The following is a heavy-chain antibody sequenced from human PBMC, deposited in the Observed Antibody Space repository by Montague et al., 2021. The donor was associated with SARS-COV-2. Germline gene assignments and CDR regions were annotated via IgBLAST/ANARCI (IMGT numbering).Heavy chain of an antibody. CDR3: ARDLYYDSSGYSL. J-gene: IGHJ4*02. V-gene: IGHV3-74*01. D-gene: IGHD3-22*01. Sequence: SLRLSCAASGFTFSSYRMHWVRQAPGKGLVWVSRINSDGSSTSYADSVKGRFTISRDNAKNTLYPQMNSLRAEDTAVYYCARDLYYDSSGYSLWGQGTLVTVSS. CDR2: INSDGSST. CDR1: GFTFSSYR.